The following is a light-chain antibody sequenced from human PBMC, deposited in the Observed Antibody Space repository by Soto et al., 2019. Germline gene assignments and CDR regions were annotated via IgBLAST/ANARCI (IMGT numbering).Light chain of an antibody. CDR1: SSDVGGYNF. J-gene: IGLJ2*01. V-gene: IGLV2-8*01. Sequence: QSALTQPPSASGSPGQSVTISCTGTSSDVGGYNFVSWYQQHPGKAPKLIIYEVIKRPSGVPDRFSGSKSGNTASLTVSGLQAEDEADYYCTSYAGTNNYVVFGGGTKLT. CDR2: EVI. CDR3: TSYAGTNNYVV.